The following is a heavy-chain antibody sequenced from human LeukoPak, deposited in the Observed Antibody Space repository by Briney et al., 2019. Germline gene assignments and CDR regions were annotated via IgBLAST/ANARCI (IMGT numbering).Heavy chain of an antibody. CDR1: GFTFSSYE. D-gene: IGHD6-6*01. CDR3: ARGAYSSSPR. CDR2: ISKSGSTI. Sequence: GGSLRLSCAASGFTFSSYEMNWVRQAPGKGLEWVSYISKSGSTIYYADSVKDRFTISRDNAKNSLYLQMNSLRAEDTAVYYCARGAYSSSPRWGQGTLVTVSS. V-gene: IGHV3-48*03. J-gene: IGHJ4*02.